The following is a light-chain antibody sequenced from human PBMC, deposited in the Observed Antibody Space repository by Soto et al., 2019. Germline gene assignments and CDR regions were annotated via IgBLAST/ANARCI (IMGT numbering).Light chain of an antibody. J-gene: IGLJ1*01. CDR1: SSDVGDYNH. V-gene: IGLV2-14*01. Sequence: QSALTQPASVYGSPGQSITIYCTGTSSDVGDYNHVSWYQHHPGKAPKLMIYEVSNRPSGLSDRFSGSKSGNTASLTISGLQAEDEADYYCCSYTVSTTFVFGSGTKVTVL. CDR2: EVS. CDR3: CSYTVSTTFV.